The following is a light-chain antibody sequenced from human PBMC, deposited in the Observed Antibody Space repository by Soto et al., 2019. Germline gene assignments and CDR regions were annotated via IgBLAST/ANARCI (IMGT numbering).Light chain of an antibody. V-gene: IGKV1-5*01. J-gene: IGKJ2*03. Sequence: DIQMTRSPSTLSAPVGDRVTIPCRASQSISSWLAWHQQKPGTAPKLRIYDASSLESGAPSCFSGSGSGTEFTLTISSMQPDDSATYYCQQYNSYYSFGQGTKADIK. CDR2: DAS. CDR3: QQYNSYYS. CDR1: QSISSW.